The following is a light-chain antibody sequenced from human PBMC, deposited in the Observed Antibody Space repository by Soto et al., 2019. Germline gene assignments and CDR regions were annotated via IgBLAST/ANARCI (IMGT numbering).Light chain of an antibody. CDR2: DAS. V-gene: IGKV3-11*01. CDR1: QSVSTY. J-gene: IGKJ5*01. CDR3: QQRSNWPPIT. Sequence: PGERATLSCRASQSVSTYLAWYQQTPGQAPRLLIYDASNRATGIPARFSGSGSGTDFTLTISSLEPEDFAVYYCQQRSNWPPITFGQGTRLEIK.